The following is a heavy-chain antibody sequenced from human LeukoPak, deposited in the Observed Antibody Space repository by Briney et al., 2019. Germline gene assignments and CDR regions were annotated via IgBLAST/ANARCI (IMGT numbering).Heavy chain of an antibody. CDR2: IKPDGSEK. Sequence: GGSLRLSCAASGFRFSSYWMTWVRQAPGRGLEWVATIKPDGSEKYYVDSVKGRFTMSRDNAKNSLYLQVNSLRVEDTSVYYCARGEYFFDYWGQGTRVTVSS. J-gene: IGHJ4*02. V-gene: IGHV3-7*04. CDR3: ARGEYFFDY. CDR1: GFRFSSYW.